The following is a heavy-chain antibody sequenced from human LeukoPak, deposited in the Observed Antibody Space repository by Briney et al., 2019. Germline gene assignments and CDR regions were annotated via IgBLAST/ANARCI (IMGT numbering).Heavy chain of an antibody. V-gene: IGHV3-9*01. CDR3: ARTPSGDSSGYYTDSFNI. J-gene: IGHJ3*02. Sequence: PGGSLRLSCADSEFTFEAYAMHWVRQARGKGLEWVSGISWNSGSIGYADSVKGRFTISRDNAKNSLNLQMNSLKAEDTALYYCARTPSGDSSGYYTDSFNIWGQGTMVTVSS. D-gene: IGHD3-22*01. CDR2: ISWNSGSI. CDR1: EFTFEAYA.